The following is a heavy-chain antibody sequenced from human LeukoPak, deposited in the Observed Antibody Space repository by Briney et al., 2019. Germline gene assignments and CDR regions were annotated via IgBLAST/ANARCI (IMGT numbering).Heavy chain of an antibody. Sequence: GGSLPLSCAASGFIFSTYDMRWVRQAPGKGLAWVSAISASGGSTYYADSVKGRFTISRDNSKNTLYLQMNSRRAEDTAVYYCAKDRGYSVSYYGSSFDYWGQGALVTVSS. CDR1: GFIFSTYD. D-gene: IGHD1-26*01. CDR3: AKDRGYSVSYYGSSFDY. CDR2: ISASGGST. V-gene: IGHV3-23*01. J-gene: IGHJ4*02.